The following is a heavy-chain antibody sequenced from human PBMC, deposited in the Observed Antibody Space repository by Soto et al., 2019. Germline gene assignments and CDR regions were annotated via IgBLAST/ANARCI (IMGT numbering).Heavy chain of an antibody. CDR2: INHSGST. V-gene: IGHV4-34*01. CDR1: GGSFSGYY. Sequence: SETLSLTCAVYGGSFSGYYWSWIRQPPGKGLEWIGEINHSGSTNYNPSLKSRVTISVDTSKNQFSLKLSSVTAADTAVYYCARRSSGPFDPWGQGTPVTVSS. CDR3: ARRSSGPFDP. J-gene: IGHJ5*02. D-gene: IGHD3-22*01.